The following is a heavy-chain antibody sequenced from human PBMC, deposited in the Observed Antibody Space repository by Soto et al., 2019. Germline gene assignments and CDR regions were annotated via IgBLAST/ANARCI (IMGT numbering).Heavy chain of an antibody. Sequence: GASVKVSCKASGFTFTSSAVQWGRQARGQRLEWIGWIVVGSGNTNYAQKFQERVTITRDMSTSTAYMELSSLRSEDTAVYYCAADRRGRSGYTIFDYWGQGTLVTVSS. CDR1: GFTFTSSA. D-gene: IGHD3-22*01. V-gene: IGHV1-58*01. CDR2: IVVGSGNT. CDR3: AADRRGRSGYTIFDY. J-gene: IGHJ4*02.